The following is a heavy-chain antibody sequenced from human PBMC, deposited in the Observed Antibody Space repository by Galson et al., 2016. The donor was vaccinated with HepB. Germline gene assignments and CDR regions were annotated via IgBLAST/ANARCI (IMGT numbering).Heavy chain of an antibody. CDR2: IHYSGAT. CDR3: ARRHTIGWHRDAFDF. J-gene: IGHJ3*01. V-gene: IGHV4-39*01. Sequence: TLSLTCTVSGASIGSGGYYWGWIRQPPGKVLEWIGNIHYSGATFYNPSLRSRVTMSVDTSKSQFSLKLTSLTAADTAVYYCARRHTIGWHRDAFDFWGPGTLVTVSP. CDR1: GASIGSGGYY. D-gene: IGHD6-19*01.